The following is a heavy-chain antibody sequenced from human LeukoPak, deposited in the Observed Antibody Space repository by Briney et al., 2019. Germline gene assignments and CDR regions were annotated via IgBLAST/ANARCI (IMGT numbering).Heavy chain of an antibody. V-gene: IGHV5-51*01. J-gene: IGHJ3*02. CDR2: IYPGDSDT. CDR1: GYSFTSYW. D-gene: IGHD3-22*01. Sequence: GESLKISCKGSGYSFTSYWIGWVRQVPGKGLEWMGIIYPGDSDTRYSPSFQGQVTISADKTISTAYLQWSSLKASDTAMYYCARRSSGYIGAFDIWGQGTMVTVSS. CDR3: ARRSSGYIGAFDI.